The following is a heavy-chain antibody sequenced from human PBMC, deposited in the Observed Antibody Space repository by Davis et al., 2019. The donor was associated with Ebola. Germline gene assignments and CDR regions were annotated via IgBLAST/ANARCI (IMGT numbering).Heavy chain of an antibody. CDR3: ALLPYYYDSSGYPRYYYYGMDV. D-gene: IGHD3-22*01. V-gene: IGHV1-3*01. J-gene: IGHJ6*02. Sequence: AASVKVSCKASGYTFTSYAMHWVRQAPGQRLEWMGWINAGNGNTKYSQKFQGRVTITRDTSASTAYMELSSLRSEDTAVYYCALLPYYYDSSGYPRYYYYGMDVWGQGITVTVSS. CDR1: GYTFTSYA. CDR2: INAGNGNT.